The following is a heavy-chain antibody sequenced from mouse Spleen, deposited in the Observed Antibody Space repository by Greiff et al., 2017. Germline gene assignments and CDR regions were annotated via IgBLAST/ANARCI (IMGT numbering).Heavy chain of an antibody. CDR2: IYPGDGDT. Sequence: VQLQQSGAELVKPGASVKISCKASGYAFSSYWMNWVKQRPGKGLEWIGQIYPGDGDTNYNGKFKGKATLTADKSSSTAYMQLSSLTSEDSAVYFCARRGPSPYFDYWGQGTTLTVSS. CDR3: ARRGPSPYFDY. V-gene: IGHV1-80*01. J-gene: IGHJ2*01. CDR1: GYAFSSYW.